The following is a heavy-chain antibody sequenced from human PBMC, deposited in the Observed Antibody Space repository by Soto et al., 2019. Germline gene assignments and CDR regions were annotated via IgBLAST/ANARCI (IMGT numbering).Heavy chain of an antibody. D-gene: IGHD1-1*01. CDR2: INHSGST. V-gene: IGHV4-34*01. Sequence: SETLSLTCAVYGGSFSGYYWSWIRQPPGKGLEWIGEINHSGSTNYNPSLKSRVTISVDTSKNQFSLKLSSVTAADTAVYYCARGSGWNNYYYYMDVWGKGTTVTVSS. CDR3: ARGSGWNNYYYYMDV. J-gene: IGHJ6*03. CDR1: GGSFSGYY.